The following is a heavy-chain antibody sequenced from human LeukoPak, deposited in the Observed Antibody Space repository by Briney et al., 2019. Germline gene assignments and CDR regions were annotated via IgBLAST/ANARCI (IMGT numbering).Heavy chain of an antibody. J-gene: IGHJ4*02. D-gene: IGHD3-10*01. V-gene: IGHV1-18*01. Sequence: GASVKVSCKASGYTFTSYGISWVRQAPGQGLEWMGWISAYSGNTNYAQKLQGRVTMTTDTSTSTAYMELRSLRSEDTAVYYCARDLVGSGSYTYRFDYWGQGTLVTVSS. CDR3: ARDLVGSGSYTYRFDY. CDR1: GYTFTSYG. CDR2: ISAYSGNT.